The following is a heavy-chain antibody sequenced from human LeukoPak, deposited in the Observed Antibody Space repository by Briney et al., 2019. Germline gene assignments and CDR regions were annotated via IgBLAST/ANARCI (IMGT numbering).Heavy chain of an antibody. CDR1: GFTVNNYE. D-gene: IGHD2-21*02. J-gene: IGHJ4*02. V-gene: IGHV3-48*03. Sequence: GGSLRLSCAASGFTVNNYEMQWVRQAPGKGLEWMSYINEGATTINYADSVWGRFTISRDNAQNSVHLQMNSLRDEDTAVYDCVRGRLLRSTNNFDYWGQGALVTVSS. CDR2: INEGATTI. CDR3: VRGRLLRSTNNFDY.